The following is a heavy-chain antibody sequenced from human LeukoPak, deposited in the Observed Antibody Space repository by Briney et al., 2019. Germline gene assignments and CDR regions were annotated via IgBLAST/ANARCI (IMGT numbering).Heavy chain of an antibody. Sequence: SETLSLTCAVSGASRNTHYWRWIRQPPGKGLEWIGYMLDTVTTKDNPSLKSRFTLSADTSKNQFSLRLTSVTAADTAVYYCATIKRGNIFGYFDFWGQGIPVTVSS. J-gene: IGHJ4*02. CDR1: GASRNTHY. CDR2: MLDTVTT. D-gene: IGHD5-18*01. CDR3: ATIKRGNIFGYFDF. V-gene: IGHV4-59*11.